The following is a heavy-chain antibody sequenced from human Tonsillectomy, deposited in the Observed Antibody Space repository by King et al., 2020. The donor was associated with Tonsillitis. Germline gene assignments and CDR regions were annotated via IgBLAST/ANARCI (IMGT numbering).Heavy chain of an antibody. CDR1: GNSINSGYY. CDR2: IYHSGST. Sequence: VQLQESGPGLVKPSETLSLTCAVSGNSINSGYYWGWIRQPPGKGLEWIGSIYHSGSTYYNPSLKSRVTISVDTSKNQFSLRLSSVTAADTAVYYCAQSGLYSGYDLGEYYFDYWGQEPLVTVSS. D-gene: IGHD5-12*01. CDR3: AQSGLYSGYDLGEYYFDY. V-gene: IGHV4-38-2*01. J-gene: IGHJ4*02.